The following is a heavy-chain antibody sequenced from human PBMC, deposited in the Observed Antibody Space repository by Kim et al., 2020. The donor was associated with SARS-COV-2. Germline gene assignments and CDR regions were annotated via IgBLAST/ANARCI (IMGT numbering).Heavy chain of an antibody. CDR1: GYTFTRYG. V-gene: IGHV1-3*01. CDR3: VRGRGSSGDRFY. D-gene: IGHD3-10*01. CDR2: ISPGNGDT. Sequence: ASVKVSCKASGYTFTRYGIYWVRQAPGQRPEWMGWISPGNGDTKYSQKFQGRVTITRDTSATTACMELSSLRSEDTAVYYCVRGRGSSGDRFYWGQGTLVTVSS. J-gene: IGHJ4*02.